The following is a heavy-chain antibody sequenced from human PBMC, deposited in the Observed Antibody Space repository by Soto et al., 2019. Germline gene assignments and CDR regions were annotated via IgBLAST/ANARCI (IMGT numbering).Heavy chain of an antibody. Sequence: SETLSLTCAVSGCSISSTNWWSWVRQPPGKGLEWLGYIYYSGSTNYDPSLKSRVTISLDTSKNQFSLKLSSVTAADTAVYYCARVTTVTSFDYWGQGTLVTVSS. J-gene: IGHJ4*02. D-gene: IGHD4-4*01. CDR3: ARVTTVTSFDY. V-gene: IGHV4-4*02. CDR1: GCSISSTNW. CDR2: IYYSGST.